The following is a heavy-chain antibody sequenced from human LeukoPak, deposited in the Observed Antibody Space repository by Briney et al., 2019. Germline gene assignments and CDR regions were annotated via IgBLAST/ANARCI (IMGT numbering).Heavy chain of an antibody. J-gene: IGHJ4*02. D-gene: IGHD6-13*01. CDR1: GFTFSSYG. Sequence: GGSLRLSCAASGFTFSSYGMHWVRQAPGKGLEWVAFIRYDGSNKYYADSVKGRFTISRDNSKNTLYLQMNSLRAEDTAVYYCARAQYSSSWPFDYWGQGTLVTVSS. CDR3: ARAQYSSSWPFDY. V-gene: IGHV3-30*02. CDR2: IRYDGSNK.